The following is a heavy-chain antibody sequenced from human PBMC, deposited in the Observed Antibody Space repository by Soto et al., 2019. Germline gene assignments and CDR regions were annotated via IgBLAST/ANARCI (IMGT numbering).Heavy chain of an antibody. J-gene: IGHJ6*02. CDR2: ISPNYGKA. CDR1: GYTFSNYG. Sequence: GASVKVSCKASGYTFSNYGINWVRQAPGQGLEWVGWISPNYGKANYAQKFQGRVTITADESTSTAYMEPSSLRSEDTAVYYCARHVPVAGYYYGMDVWGQGTTVTVSS. V-gene: IGHV1-69*13. D-gene: IGHD2-2*01. CDR3: ARHVPVAGYYYGMDV.